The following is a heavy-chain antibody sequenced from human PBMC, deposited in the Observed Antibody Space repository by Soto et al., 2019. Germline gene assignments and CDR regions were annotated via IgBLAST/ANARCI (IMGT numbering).Heavy chain of an antibody. Sequence: EVQVEESGGDLVQPGGSLRLSCAASGFTFSRYWMTWVRQAPGKGLEWLANINQDGAETYYVDSVKGRFSISRDNAKKSVYLQMNSLSTEYTAVYFCARVGDGYTSSSVECWGQGTLVTVSS. CDR3: ARVGDGYTSSSVEC. D-gene: IGHD3-16*01. V-gene: IGHV3-7*05. J-gene: IGHJ4*02. CDR2: INQDGAET. CDR1: GFTFSRYW.